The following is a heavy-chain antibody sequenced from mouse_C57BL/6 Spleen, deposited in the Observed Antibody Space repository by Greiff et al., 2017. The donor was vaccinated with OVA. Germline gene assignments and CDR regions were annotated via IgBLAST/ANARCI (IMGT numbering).Heavy chain of an antibody. CDR2: IDPENGDT. V-gene: IGHV14-4*01. D-gene: IGHD1-1*01. J-gene: IGHJ2*01. Sequence: EVQLQQSGAELVRPGASVKLSCTASGFNIKDDYMHWVKQRPEQGLEWIGWIDPENGDTEYASKFQGKATITADTSSNTAYLQLSSLTSEDTAFYYCTTWGTTEGYWGQGTTLTVSS. CDR1: GFNIKDDY. CDR3: TTWGTTEGY.